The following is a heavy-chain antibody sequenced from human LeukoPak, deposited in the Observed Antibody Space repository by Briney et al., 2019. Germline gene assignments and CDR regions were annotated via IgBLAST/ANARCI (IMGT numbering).Heavy chain of an antibody. D-gene: IGHD3-10*02. V-gene: IGHV4-39*01. CDR1: GGSISSSSYY. J-gene: IGHJ4*02. Sequence: PSKTLSLTCTVSGGSISSSSYYWGWIRQPPGKGLEWIGSIYYSGSTYYNPSLKSRVTISVDTSKNQFSLKLSSVTAADTAVYYCARHTIFGETPVDYWGQGTLVTVSS. CDR3: ARHTIFGETPVDY. CDR2: IYYSGST.